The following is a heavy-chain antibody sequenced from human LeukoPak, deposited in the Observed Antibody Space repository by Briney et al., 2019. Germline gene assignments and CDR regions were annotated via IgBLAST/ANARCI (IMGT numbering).Heavy chain of an antibody. CDR3: ARAPQGAPSWYFDL. CDR1: GFNLSNSY. J-gene: IGHJ2*01. CDR2: IYSGGST. V-gene: IGHV3-53*01. D-gene: IGHD1-26*01. Sequence: GGSVRLSCAPSGFNLSNSYMTWVGQAPGKGVEWVSVIYSGGSTYHADSVKGRFNISRDNFKNTLFLQMNSLRAEDTAVYYCARAPQGAPSWYFDLWGRGTLVTVSS.